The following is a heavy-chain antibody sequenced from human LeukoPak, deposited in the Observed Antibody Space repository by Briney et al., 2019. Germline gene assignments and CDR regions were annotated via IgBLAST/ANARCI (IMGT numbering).Heavy chain of an antibody. D-gene: IGHD3-22*01. CDR3: ARNFDSSGYGYNWFDS. CDR1: GFTFSTYS. Sequence: KAGGSLRLSCAASGFTFSTYSMNWVRQAPGKGLEWVSSITGSSSFIYYADSVKGRFTISRDNDKNLLHLQINSLGAEDTAVYCCARNFDSSGYGYNWFDSWGQGTLVTVSS. J-gene: IGHJ5*01. V-gene: IGHV3-21*01. CDR2: ITGSSSFI.